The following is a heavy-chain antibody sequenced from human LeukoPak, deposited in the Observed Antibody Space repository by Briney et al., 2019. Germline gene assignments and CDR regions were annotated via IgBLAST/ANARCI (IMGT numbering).Heavy chain of an antibody. J-gene: IGHJ4*02. D-gene: IGHD3-9*01. CDR1: GGTFSSYA. CDR2: IIPIFGTA. CDR3: ASTFGDILTGYLDY. V-gene: IGHV1-69*05. Sequence: SVKVSCTASGGTFSSYAISWVRQAPGQGLEWMGRIIPIFGTANYAQKFQGRVTITTDESTSTAYMELSSLRAEDTAVYYCASTFGDILTGYLDYWGQGTLVTVSS.